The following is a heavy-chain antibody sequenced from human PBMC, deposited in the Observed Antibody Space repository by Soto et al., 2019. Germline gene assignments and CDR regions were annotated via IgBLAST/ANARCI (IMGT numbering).Heavy chain of an antibody. Sequence: ASVKVSCKASGGTFSSYTISWVRQAPGQGLEWMGRIIPILGIANYAQKFQGRVTMTANKSTSTAYMELSSLRSKDTAVYYCARGHCSSTSCYLRKLYNWFDPWGQGTLVTVSS. CDR2: IIPILGIA. CDR3: ARGHCSSTSCYLRKLYNWFDP. CDR1: GGTFSSYT. V-gene: IGHV1-69*02. J-gene: IGHJ5*02. D-gene: IGHD2-2*01.